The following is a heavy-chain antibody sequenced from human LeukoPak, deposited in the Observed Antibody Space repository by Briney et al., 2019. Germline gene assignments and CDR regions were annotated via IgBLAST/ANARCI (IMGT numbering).Heavy chain of an antibody. CDR1: GFTFSTYW. D-gene: IGHD2-2*01. V-gene: IGHV3-30*02. J-gene: IGHJ6*03. CDR3: VKDISMVVGHYMDV. Sequence: GGSLRLSCAASGFTFSTYWMNWVRHPPGKGLEWVAFIRYDGDNKYYADSVKGRFTISRDNSKNTLYLQMNSLRVDDTAVYYCVKDISMVVGHYMDVWGKGTTVTVSS. CDR2: IRYDGDNK.